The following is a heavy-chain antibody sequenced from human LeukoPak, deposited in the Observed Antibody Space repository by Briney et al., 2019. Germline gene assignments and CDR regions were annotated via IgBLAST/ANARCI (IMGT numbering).Heavy chain of an antibody. Sequence: GGSQRLFCAASEFTFTSYEVNWVRQAPGKGLEWVSYISSSGNTISYADSVKGRFTISRDNAKNSLYLQVISLRAEDTAVYYCARGPSIAARYDAFDIWGQGTMVPVTS. D-gene: IGHD6-6*01. J-gene: IGHJ3*02. V-gene: IGHV3-48*03. CDR1: EFTFTSYE. CDR2: ISSSGNTI. CDR3: ARGPSIAARYDAFDI.